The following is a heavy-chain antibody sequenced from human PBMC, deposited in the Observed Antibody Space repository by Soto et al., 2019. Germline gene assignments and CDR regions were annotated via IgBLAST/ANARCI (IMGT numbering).Heavy chain of an antibody. CDR1: GFTFSSYW. Sequence: EVQLVESGGGLVQPGGSLRLSCTASGFTFSSYWMHWVRQTPGKGLMWVSLIRPDGSDMSYADSVKGRFTVSRDNAKNPQNLQMTAVGTEVTAMYYCACWGHTVPVTPTDFDHWGQGTLVTVSS. V-gene: IGHV3-74*01. CDR2: IRPDGSDM. J-gene: IGHJ4*02. D-gene: IGHD4-17*01. CDR3: ACWGHTVPVTPTDFDH.